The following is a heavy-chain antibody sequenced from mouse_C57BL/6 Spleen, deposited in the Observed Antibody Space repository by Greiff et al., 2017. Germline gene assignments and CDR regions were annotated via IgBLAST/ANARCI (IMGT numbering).Heavy chain of an antibody. CDR3: ARGRNCYYSAWFAY. CDR1: GYTFTSYW. D-gene: IGHD2-3*01. Sequence: QVQLQQPGAELVKPGASVKMSCKASGYTFTSYWITWVKQRPGQGLEWIGDIYPGSGSTNYNEKFKSKATLTVDTSSSTAYMQLSSLTSEDSAVYYCARGRNCYYSAWFAYWGQGTLVTVSA. CDR2: IYPGSGST. J-gene: IGHJ3*01. V-gene: IGHV1-55*01.